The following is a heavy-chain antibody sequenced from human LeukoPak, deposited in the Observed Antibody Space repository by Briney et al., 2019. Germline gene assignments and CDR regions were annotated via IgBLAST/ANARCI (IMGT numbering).Heavy chain of an antibody. V-gene: IGHV3-13*01. Sequence: GGSLRLSCAASGFTFSSFDMHWVRQPTEQGLEWVSTIGTASDTYYPGSVEGRFTLSRDNAKNSLYLQMNSLTAGDTAVYYCARGPPRGKYYYMNVWGKGTTVTVSS. CDR2: IGTASDT. D-gene: IGHD1-1*01. CDR1: GFTFSSFD. CDR3: ARGPPRGKYYYMNV. J-gene: IGHJ6*03.